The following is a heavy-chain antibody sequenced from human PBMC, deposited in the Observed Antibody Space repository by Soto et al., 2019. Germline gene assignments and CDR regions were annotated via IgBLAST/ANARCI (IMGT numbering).Heavy chain of an antibody. V-gene: IGHV3-23*01. D-gene: IGHD3-3*01. J-gene: IGHJ5*02. CDR1: GFTFSSYA. CDR3: AKEGERYYDFWSGPFDP. Sequence: GGSLRLSCAASGFTFSSYAMSWVRQAPGKGLEWVSAISGSGGSTYYADSVKGRFTISRDNSKNTLYLQMNSLRAEDTAVYYCAKEGERYYDFWSGPFDPWGQGTLVTVSS. CDR2: ISGSGGST.